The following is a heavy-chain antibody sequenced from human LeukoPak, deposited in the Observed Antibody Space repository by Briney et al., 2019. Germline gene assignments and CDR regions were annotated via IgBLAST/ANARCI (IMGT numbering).Heavy chain of an antibody. J-gene: IGHJ3*02. V-gene: IGHV3-73*01. CDR1: GFSLSGSA. Sequence: PGGSLRLSCAASGFSLSGSAMHWVRQASGKGLEWVGRIRSKGNNYATTYGASVKGRFTIARDDAKNTAYLEMNSLKTEDTAVYYCIRNHYDSGFAFDIWGQGTMVTVAS. CDR2: IRSKGNNYAT. D-gene: IGHD3-22*01. CDR3: IRNHYDSGFAFDI.